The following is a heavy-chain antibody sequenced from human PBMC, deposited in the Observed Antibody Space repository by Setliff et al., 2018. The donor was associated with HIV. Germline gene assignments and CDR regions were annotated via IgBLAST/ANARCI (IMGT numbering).Heavy chain of an antibody. Sequence: SETLSLTCTVSGGSIRSSSYYWGWIRQPTGKGLEWIGSIYYSGSTYYNSSLRSRVTISGDTSKKQFSLKLSSVTAADTAVYYCVIRSRLGGSSNYFDYWGQGTLVTVTS. CDR2: IYYSGST. CDR3: VIRSRLGGSSNYFDY. CDR1: GGSIRSSSYY. J-gene: IGHJ4*02. V-gene: IGHV4-39*07. D-gene: IGHD3-16*01.